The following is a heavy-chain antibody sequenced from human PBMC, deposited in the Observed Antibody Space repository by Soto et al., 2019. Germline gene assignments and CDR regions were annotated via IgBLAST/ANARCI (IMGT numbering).Heavy chain of an antibody. CDR2: IYYSGST. D-gene: IGHD1-26*01. J-gene: IGHJ4*02. CDR1: GGSISSGGYY. V-gene: IGHV4-31*03. Sequence: QVQLQESGPGLVKPSQTLSLTCTVSGGSISSGGYYWSWIRQHPGKGLEWIGYIYYSGSTYYNPSLKSRVTISVDTSKNQFSLQLSSVTAADTAVYYCARERRQWELLDYWGQGTLVTVSS. CDR3: ARERRQWELLDY.